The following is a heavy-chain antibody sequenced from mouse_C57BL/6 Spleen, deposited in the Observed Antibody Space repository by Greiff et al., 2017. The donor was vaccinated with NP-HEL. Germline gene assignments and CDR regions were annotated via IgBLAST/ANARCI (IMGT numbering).Heavy chain of an antibody. V-gene: IGHV7-3*01. D-gene: IGHD1-1*01. Sequence: EVQGVESGGGLVQPGGSLSLSCAASGFTFTDYYMSWVRQPPGKALEWLGFIRNKANGYTTEYSASVKGRFTISRDNSQSILYLQMNALRAEDSATYYCARSYYYGSSSFAYWGQGTLVTVSA. CDR1: GFTFTDYY. CDR3: ARSYYYGSSSFAY. CDR2: IRNKANGYTT. J-gene: IGHJ3*01.